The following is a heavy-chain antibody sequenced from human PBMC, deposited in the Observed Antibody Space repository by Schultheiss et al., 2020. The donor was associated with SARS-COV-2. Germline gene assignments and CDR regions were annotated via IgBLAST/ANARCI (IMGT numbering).Heavy chain of an antibody. V-gene: IGHV3-7*01. Sequence: GGSLRLSCAASGFTFSSYSMNWVRQAPGKGLVWVANIKQDGSEKYYVDSVKGRFTISRDNAKNTLYLQMNSLRAEDTAVYYCVRGVSSSYWGQGTLVTVSS. D-gene: IGHD2-8*01. CDR3: VRGVSSSY. J-gene: IGHJ4*02. CDR2: IKQDGSEK. CDR1: GFTFSSYS.